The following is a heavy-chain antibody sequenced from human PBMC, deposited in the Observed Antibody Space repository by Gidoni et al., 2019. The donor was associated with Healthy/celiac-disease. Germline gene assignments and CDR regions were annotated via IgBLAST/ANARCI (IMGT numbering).Heavy chain of an antibody. J-gene: IGHJ5*02. D-gene: IGHD5-12*01. CDR3: ARVARWLQLHPTWFDP. V-gene: IGHV4-34*01. CDR2: IHHSGST. CDR1: GGSFSGYY. Sequence: QVQLQQWGAGLLKPSETLSLTCAVYGGSFSGYYWSWIRQPPGKGLEWIGEIHHSGSTNYNPSLKSRVTISVDTSKNQFSLKLSSVTAADTAVYYCARVARWLQLHPTWFDPWGQGTLVTVSS.